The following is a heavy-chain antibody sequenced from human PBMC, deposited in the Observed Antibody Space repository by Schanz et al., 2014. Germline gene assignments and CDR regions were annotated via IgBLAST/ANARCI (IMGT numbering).Heavy chain of an antibody. Sequence: EVQLVESGGDLVQPGGSLRLSCSASGFTFSSYAMSWVRQAPGKGLEWVSYVSRSTPDIYYADSVKGRFTMSRDNAKNSVFLQMNSLRAEDTAVYYCARPALWFGDNCFDPWGQGTLVTVSS. V-gene: IGHV3-48*01. D-gene: IGHD3-10*01. CDR1: GFTFSSYA. CDR2: VSRSTPDI. J-gene: IGHJ5*02. CDR3: ARPALWFGDNCFDP.